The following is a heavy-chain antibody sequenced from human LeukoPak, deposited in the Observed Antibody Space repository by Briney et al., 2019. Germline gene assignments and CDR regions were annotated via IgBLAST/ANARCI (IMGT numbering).Heavy chain of an antibody. J-gene: IGHJ4*02. CDR3: AKVNSGYFDY. V-gene: IGHV3-23*01. CDR2: ISGSGGST. Sequence: QTGGSLRLSCATSGFTFSSNRMSWVRQAPGKGLEWVSAISGSGGSTYYADSVKGRFTISRDNSKNTLYLQMNSLRAEDTAVYYCAKVNSGYFDYWGQGTLVTVSS. D-gene: IGHD4-23*01. CDR1: GFTFSSNR.